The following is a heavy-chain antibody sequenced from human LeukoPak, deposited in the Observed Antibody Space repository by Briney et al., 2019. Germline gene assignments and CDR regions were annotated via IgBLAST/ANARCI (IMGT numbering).Heavy chain of an antibody. Sequence: ASVKVSCKASGYTFTGYYMHWVRQAPGQGLEWMGRINPNSGGTNYAQKFQGRVTMTRDTSISTAYMELSRLGSDDTAVYYCARTRRYYYDSSGYYDYDYWGQGTLVTVSS. CDR3: ARTRRYYYDSSGYYDYDY. D-gene: IGHD3-22*01. V-gene: IGHV1-2*06. J-gene: IGHJ4*02. CDR1: GYTFTGYY. CDR2: INPNSGGT.